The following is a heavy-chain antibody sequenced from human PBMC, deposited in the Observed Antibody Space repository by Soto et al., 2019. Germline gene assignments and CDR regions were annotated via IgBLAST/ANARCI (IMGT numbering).Heavy chain of an antibody. CDR1: GFTFSSYA. J-gene: IGHJ4*02. Sequence: GGSLRLSCAASGFTFSSYAMRWVRQAPGKGLEYVSAITSSGGNTYYASSVKGRFTISRDNSKNTLYLQMNSLRAEDMAVYYCVKLGNWNDFAGLWRTEVDSWGQGTLVTGSS. D-gene: IGHD1-20*01. CDR3: VKLGNWNDFAGLWRTEVDS. V-gene: IGHV3-64D*06. CDR2: ITSSGGNT.